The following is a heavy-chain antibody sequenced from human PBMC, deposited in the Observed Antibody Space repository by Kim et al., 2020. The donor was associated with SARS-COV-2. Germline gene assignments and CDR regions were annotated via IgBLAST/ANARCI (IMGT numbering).Heavy chain of an antibody. D-gene: IGHD3-9*01. V-gene: IGHV3-53*01. J-gene: IGHJ4*02. Sequence: ADSVKGRFTISRDKSKNTLYLQMNSLRAEDTAVYYCASEGLRYFDWLPLYWGQGTLVTVSS. CDR3: ASEGLRYFDWLPLY.